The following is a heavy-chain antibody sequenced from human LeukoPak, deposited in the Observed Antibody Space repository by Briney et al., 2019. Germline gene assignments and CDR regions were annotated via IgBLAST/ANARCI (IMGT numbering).Heavy chain of an antibody. CDR3: ARASSFGVAIEYYFDY. J-gene: IGHJ4*02. V-gene: IGHV1-46*01. CDR1: GYTFTSYY. Sequence: ASVKVSCKASGYTFTSYYMHWVRQAPGQGLEWMGIINPSGGSTSYAQKFQGRVTMTRDTSTSTVYMELSSLRSEDTAVYYCARASSFGVAIEYYFDYWGQGTLVTVSS. CDR2: INPSGGST. D-gene: IGHD3-3*01.